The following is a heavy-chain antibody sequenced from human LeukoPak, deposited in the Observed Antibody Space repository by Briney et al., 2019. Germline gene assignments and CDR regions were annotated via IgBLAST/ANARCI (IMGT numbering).Heavy chain of an antibody. CDR2: ITGCGTNT. CDR3: AKRGSSFSFDY. V-gene: IGHV3-23*01. J-gene: IGHJ4*02. D-gene: IGHD6-19*01. CDR1: GVTFSSYS. Sequence: GGSLRLSCAASGVTFSSYSTVWVRQAPGKGLEWVSAITGCGTNTAYADSVKGRFTISRDNSKNTLYLQMNSLRAEDTAMYYCAKRGSSFSFDYWGQGSLVTVSS.